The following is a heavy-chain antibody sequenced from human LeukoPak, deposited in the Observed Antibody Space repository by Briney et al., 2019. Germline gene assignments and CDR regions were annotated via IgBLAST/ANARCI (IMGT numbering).Heavy chain of an antibody. V-gene: IGHV3-30*18. CDR1: GFTFSSYG. D-gene: IGHD6-6*01. J-gene: IGHJ6*02. CDR3: AKLASSSSVYGMDV. CDR2: ISYDGSNK. Sequence: GGSLRLSCAASGFTFSSYGMHWVRQAPGKGLEWVAVISYDGSNKYYTDSVKGRFTISRDNSKNTLYLQMNSLRAEDTAVYYCAKLASSSSVYGMDVWGQGTTVTVSS.